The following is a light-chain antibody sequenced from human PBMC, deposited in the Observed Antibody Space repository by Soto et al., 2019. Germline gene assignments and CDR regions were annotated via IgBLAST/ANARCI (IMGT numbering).Light chain of an antibody. CDR3: QQSYSSWWT. CDR1: QSISNH. CDR2: AAS. V-gene: IGKV1-39*01. Sequence: DIQMTQSPSPLSASVGDRVTITCRANQSISNHLNWYQQKPGKAPNLLIYAASSLQSGVPSRFSGSGSGTDFTLTTSSLQREDFATYYCQQSYSSWWTFGQGTKVDI. J-gene: IGKJ1*01.